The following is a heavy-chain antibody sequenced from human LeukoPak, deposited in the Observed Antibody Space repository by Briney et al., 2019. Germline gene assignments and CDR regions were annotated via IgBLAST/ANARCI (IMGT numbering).Heavy chain of an antibody. CDR1: GFTFSDYY. CDR3: ARDTDYDSSGTTFDY. J-gene: IGHJ4*02. CDR2: ISHSSSTI. D-gene: IGHD3-22*01. V-gene: IGHV3-11*01. Sequence: GGSLRLSCAASGFTFSDYYMSWIRQAPGKGLEWVSYISHSSSTIHYADSVKGRFTISRDNATNSLYLQMNSLRAEDTAVYYCARDTDYDSSGTTFDYWGQGTLVTVSS.